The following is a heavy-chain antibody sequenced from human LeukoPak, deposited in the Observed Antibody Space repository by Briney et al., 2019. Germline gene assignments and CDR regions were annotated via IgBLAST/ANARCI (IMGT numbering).Heavy chain of an antibody. CDR1: GYTFTSYA. J-gene: IGHJ6*03. V-gene: IGHV7-4-1*02. Sequence: GASVKVSCKASGYTFTSYAMNWVRQAPGQGLEWMGWINTNTGNPTYAQGFTGRFVFSLDTSVSTAYLQISSLKAEDTAVYYCARVHIVVVPAAIHYYYYYYMDVWGKGTTVTVSS. CDR3: ARVHIVVVPAAIHYYYYYYMDV. D-gene: IGHD2-2*01. CDR2: INTNTGNP.